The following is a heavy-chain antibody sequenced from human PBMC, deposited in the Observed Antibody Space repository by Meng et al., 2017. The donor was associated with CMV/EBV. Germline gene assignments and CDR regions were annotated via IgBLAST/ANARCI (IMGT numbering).Heavy chain of an antibody. CDR3: ARHGTAAADAFDI. V-gene: IGHV4-39*01. CDR2: IYYSGST. J-gene: IGHJ3*02. D-gene: IGHD6-13*01. Sequence: SETLSLTCTVSGGSISSSSYYWGWIRQPPGKGLEWIGSIYYSGSTYYNPSLQSRVTISVDTSKNHFSLRLGSVGAADTAVYYCARHGTAAADAFDIWGQGPMVTVS. CDR1: GGSISSSSYY.